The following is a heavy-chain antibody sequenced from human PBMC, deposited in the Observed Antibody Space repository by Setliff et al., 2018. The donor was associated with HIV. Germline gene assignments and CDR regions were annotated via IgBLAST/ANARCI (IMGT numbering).Heavy chain of an antibody. D-gene: IGHD1-7*01. CDR1: GFAFSNYW. Sequence: GGSLRLSCAASGFAFSNYWMSWVRQAPGKGLEWVANIKKDGSEKSYVDSVKGRFTISRDNAKNSLYLQMNSLRAEDTAVYYCAKDGDYSNWDYDAFDIWGQGTMVTVSS. CDR3: AKDGDYSNWDYDAFDI. V-gene: IGHV3-7*01. J-gene: IGHJ3*02. CDR2: IKKDGSEK.